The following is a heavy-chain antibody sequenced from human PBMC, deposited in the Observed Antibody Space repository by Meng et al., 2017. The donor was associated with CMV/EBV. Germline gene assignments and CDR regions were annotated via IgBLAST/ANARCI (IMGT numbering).Heavy chain of an antibody. J-gene: IGHJ6*02. V-gene: IGHV3-30*02. Sequence: GESLKISCAASGFTFSNYGMCWVRQAPGKGLEWVTFIRYDGSNKYYADSVKGRFTISRDNSKNTLFLQMNSLRAEDTAVYYCARPLTNYDFWSGYYTGGGMDVWGQGTTVTVSS. CDR3: ARPLTNYDFWSGYYTGGGMDV. D-gene: IGHD3-3*01. CDR2: IRYDGSNK. CDR1: GFTFSNYG.